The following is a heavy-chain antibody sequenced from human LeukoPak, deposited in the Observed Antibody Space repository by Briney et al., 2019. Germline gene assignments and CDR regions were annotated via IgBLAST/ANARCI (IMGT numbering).Heavy chain of an antibody. CDR2: IYHSGST. V-gene: IGHV4-30-2*01. CDR3: ARVLKNWFDP. CDR1: GGSISSGGYS. D-gene: IGHD2-8*01. Sequence: TLSLTCAVSGGSISSGGYSWSWIRQPPGKGLEWIGYIYHSGSTYYNPSLKSRVTISVDRSKNQFSLKLSSVTAADTAVYYCARVLKNWFDPWGQGTLVIVSS. J-gene: IGHJ5*02.